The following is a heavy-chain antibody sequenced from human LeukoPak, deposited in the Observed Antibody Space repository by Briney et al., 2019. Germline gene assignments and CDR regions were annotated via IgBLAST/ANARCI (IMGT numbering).Heavy chain of an antibody. CDR1: GFTFSSAW. V-gene: IGHV3-15*01. CDR3: TTSGSYLDY. D-gene: IGHD1-26*01. J-gene: IGHJ4*02. CDR2: IKRKTDGGTS. Sequence: PGGSLRLSCAASGFTFSSAWMTWVRQAPGKGLEWVGRIKRKTDGGTSDYAAPVKGRFTISRDDSENTLYLQRNSLRTEDAAVYYCTTSGSYLDYWGRGTLVTVSS.